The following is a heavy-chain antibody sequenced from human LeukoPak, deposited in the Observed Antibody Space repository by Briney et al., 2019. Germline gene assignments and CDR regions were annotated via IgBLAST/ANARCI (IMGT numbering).Heavy chain of an antibody. J-gene: IGHJ6*03. CDR2: IIPIFGTA. CDR1: GGTFSSYA. V-gene: IGHV1-69*13. CDR3: ARDGGKVAARPRGCYYYYYMDV. Sequence: ASVKVSCKASGGTFSSYAISWVRQAPGQGLEWMGGIIPIFGTANYAQKFQGRVTITADESTSTAYMELSSLRSEDTAVYYCARDGGKVAARPRGCYYYYYMDVWGKGTTVTVSS. D-gene: IGHD6-6*01.